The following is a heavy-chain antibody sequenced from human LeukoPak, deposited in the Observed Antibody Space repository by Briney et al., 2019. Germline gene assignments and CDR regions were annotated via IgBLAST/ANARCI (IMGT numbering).Heavy chain of an antibody. CDR2: IRSKANSYAT. CDR1: GFTFSGSA. J-gene: IGHJ4*02. CDR3: ILRRVGYFDY. Sequence: PGGSLRLSCAASGFTFSGSAMHWVRQASGKGLEWVGRIRSKANSYATAYAASVKGRFTISRDDSKNTAYLQMNSLKTEDTAVYYCILRRVGYFDYWGQGTLVTVSS. V-gene: IGHV3-73*01.